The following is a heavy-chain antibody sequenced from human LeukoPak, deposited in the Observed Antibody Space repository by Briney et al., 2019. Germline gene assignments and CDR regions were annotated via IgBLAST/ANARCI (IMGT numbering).Heavy chain of an antibody. CDR2: ISAYNGNT. D-gene: IGHD3-22*01. CDR1: GYTFTTYG. V-gene: IGHV1-18*01. J-gene: IGHJ4*02. Sequence: ASVRVSCKASGYTFTTYGITWVRQAPGQGLEWIGWISAYNGNTNYAHKLQGRVTMTTDTSTITAYMELRSLRSDDTAVYWCARDGDSSGVSPFDYWGQGTLVTVSS. CDR3: ARDGDSSGVSPFDY.